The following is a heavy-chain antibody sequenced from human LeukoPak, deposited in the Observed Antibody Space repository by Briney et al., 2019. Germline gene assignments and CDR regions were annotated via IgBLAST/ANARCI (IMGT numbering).Heavy chain of an antibody. Sequence: GGWLRLSCPASGFTFSRYSMNWVRPARGKWLAWVSSISSSSSYRYYADSLKGRFTISRDNAKNSLSLQMNSLRAEDTAVYYCARDGAYDSAFDIWGQGTMVTVSS. V-gene: IGHV3-21*01. J-gene: IGHJ3*02. CDR3: ARDGAYDSAFDI. CDR1: GFTFSRYS. CDR2: ISSSSSYR. D-gene: IGHD3-22*01.